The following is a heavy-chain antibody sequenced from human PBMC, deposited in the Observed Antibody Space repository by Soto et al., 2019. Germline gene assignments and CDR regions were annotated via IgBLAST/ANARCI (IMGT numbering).Heavy chain of an antibody. V-gene: IGHV4-34*01. Sequence: QVQLQQWGAGLLKPSETLSLTCAVYVGSFSGYYWSWIRQPPGKGLEWIGEINHRGSTNYNPSLKSRVTISVDTSKNQFSLKLNSVTAADTAVYYCARADRNWNYGRGFDYWGQGTLVTVSS. CDR2: INHRGST. J-gene: IGHJ4*02. CDR1: VGSFSGYY. CDR3: ARADRNWNYGRGFDY. D-gene: IGHD1-7*01.